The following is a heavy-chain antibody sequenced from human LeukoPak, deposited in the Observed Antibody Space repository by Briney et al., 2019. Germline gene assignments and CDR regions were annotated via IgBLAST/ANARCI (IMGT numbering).Heavy chain of an antibody. V-gene: IGHV3-66*01. CDR2: IYSGGST. J-gene: IGHJ4*02. CDR1: GFTVSSNY. Sequence: QPGGSLRLSCAASGFTVSSNYMSWVRQAPGKGLEWVSVIYSGGSTYYADSVKGRFTISRDNSKNTLYPQMNSLRAEDTAVYYCARDRDGYNYEVWGQGTLVTVSS. D-gene: IGHD5-24*01. CDR3: ARDRDGYNYEV.